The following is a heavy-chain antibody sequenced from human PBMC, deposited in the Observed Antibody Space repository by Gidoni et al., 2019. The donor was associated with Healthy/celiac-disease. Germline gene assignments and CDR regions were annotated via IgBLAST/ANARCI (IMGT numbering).Heavy chain of an antibody. CDR1: GFTFSSYG. CDR2: ISYDGSNK. V-gene: IGHV3-30*18. J-gene: IGHJ4*02. Sequence: QVQLVESGGGVVQPGRSLSLSCAASGFTFSSYGMHWVRQAPGKGLEWVAVISYDGSNKYYADSVKGRFTISRDNSKNTLYLQMNSLRAEDTAVYYCAKNSGSYYFDYWGQGTLVTVSS. D-gene: IGHD1-26*01. CDR3: AKNSGSYYFDY.